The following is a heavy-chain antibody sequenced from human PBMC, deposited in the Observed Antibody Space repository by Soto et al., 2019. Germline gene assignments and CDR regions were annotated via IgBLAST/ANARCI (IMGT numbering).Heavy chain of an antibody. Sequence: GGYLRLSCAAYGFTFSSYAMSWVRQAPGKGLEWVSAISGSGGSTYYADSVKGRFTISRDNSKNTLYLQMNSLRAEDTAVYYCAKEVIVVVYYYYCMDVWGQGITVTV. V-gene: IGHV3-23*01. CDR1: GFTFSSYA. J-gene: IGHJ6*02. CDR3: AKEVIVVVYYYYCMDV. CDR2: ISGSGGST. D-gene: IGHD3-22*01.